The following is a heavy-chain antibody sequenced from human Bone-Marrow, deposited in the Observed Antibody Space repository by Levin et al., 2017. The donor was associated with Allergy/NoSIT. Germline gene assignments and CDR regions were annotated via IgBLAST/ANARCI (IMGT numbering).Heavy chain of an antibody. Sequence: PGESLKISCAASGFTFSNYAMSWVRQAPGKGLEWVSAITNSGRTYFADSVKGRFTVSRDNSKNTLYLQMNSLRADDTAVYYCAKGMTTVVPVCDYWGQGTLVTVSS. CDR2: ITNSGRT. J-gene: IGHJ4*02. D-gene: IGHD4-23*01. CDR1: GFTFSNYA. CDR3: AKGMTTVVPVCDY. V-gene: IGHV3-23*01.